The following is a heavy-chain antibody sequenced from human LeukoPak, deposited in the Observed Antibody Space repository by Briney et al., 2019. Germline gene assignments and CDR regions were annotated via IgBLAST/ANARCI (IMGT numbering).Heavy chain of an antibody. D-gene: IGHD5-24*01. Sequence: SETLSLTCSVSGDSISSSSSYWGWIRQPPGKGLEWIGSIYYTGSTYYDPSLKSRVTISVDTSKNQFSLKLRSVTAADTAVYYCARENGYKYDYWGQGTLVTVSS. V-gene: IGHV4-39*07. CDR3: ARENGYKYDY. CDR1: GDSISSSSSY. J-gene: IGHJ4*02. CDR2: IYYTGST.